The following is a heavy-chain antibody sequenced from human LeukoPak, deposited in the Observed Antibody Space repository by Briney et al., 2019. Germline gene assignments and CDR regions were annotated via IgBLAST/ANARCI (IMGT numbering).Heavy chain of an antibody. CDR1: GGSMSSYY. CDR3: ARDRWFDP. Sequence: SETLSLTCTVSGGSMSSYYWSWIRQPPGKGLEWIGYVYYTGSTNYNPSLKNRVTISVDTSKNQFSLKLSSVTAADTAVYYCARDRWFDPWGQGTLVTVSS. J-gene: IGHJ5*02. CDR2: VYYTGST. V-gene: IGHV4-59*01.